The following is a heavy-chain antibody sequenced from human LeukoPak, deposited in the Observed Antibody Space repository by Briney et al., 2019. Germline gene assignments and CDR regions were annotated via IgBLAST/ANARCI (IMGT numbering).Heavy chain of an antibody. Sequence: VASVKVSCKASGYTFASYNVDWVRQATGQGLEWMGWINPNSGGTNYAQKFQGRVTMTRDTSISTAYMELSRLRSDDTAVYYCARDLSSTGHLEYWGQ. J-gene: IGHJ4*02. CDR1: GYTFASYN. D-gene: IGHD2-2*01. CDR2: INPNSGGT. CDR3: ARDLSSTGHLEY. V-gene: IGHV1-2*02.